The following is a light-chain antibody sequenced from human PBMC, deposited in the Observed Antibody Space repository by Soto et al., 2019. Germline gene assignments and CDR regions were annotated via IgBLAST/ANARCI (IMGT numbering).Light chain of an antibody. V-gene: IGKV3-20*01. CDR1: QRASRQY. Sequence: VLTQSPDTLSLSPGDRATLYCRANQRASRQYLSWYQQRPGQPPRLLIYSVSMRADGIPDRFSGSGSGSEFTLTINRLEPEDFAVYYCQDFDSPQWTFGHGTKIEN. CDR2: SVS. CDR3: QDFDSPQWT. J-gene: IGKJ1*01.